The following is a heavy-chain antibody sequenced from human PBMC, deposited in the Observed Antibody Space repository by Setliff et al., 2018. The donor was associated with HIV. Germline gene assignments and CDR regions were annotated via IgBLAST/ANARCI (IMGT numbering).Heavy chain of an antibody. CDR2: ISAYNGNT. J-gene: IGHJ4*02. Sequence: AASVKVSCKASGYTFSSFAMSWVRQAPGQGLEWMGWISAYNGNTNYAQKLQGRVTMTTDTSTSTAYMELRSLRSEDTAVYYCARDNKVAPLDFWGQGTLVTVSS. D-gene: IGHD5-12*01. V-gene: IGHV1-18*01. CDR1: GYTFSSFA. CDR3: ARDNKVAPLDF.